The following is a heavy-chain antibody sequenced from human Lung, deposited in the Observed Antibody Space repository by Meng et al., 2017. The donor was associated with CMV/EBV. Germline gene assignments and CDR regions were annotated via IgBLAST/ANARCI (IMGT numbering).Heavy chain of an antibody. V-gene: IGHV3-53*01. Sequence: GGSLRLSXAASGFTVNTNYMSWVRQAPGKGLECVSVIYSGGRTYYADSVKGRFTISRDNSKNTLYLQMNSLRAEDTAMYYCAKYPQTYPYSSSSWGQGTVVTVSS. CDR1: GFTVNTNY. D-gene: IGHD6-13*01. CDR3: AKYPQTYPYSSSS. CDR2: IYSGGRT. J-gene: IGHJ4*02.